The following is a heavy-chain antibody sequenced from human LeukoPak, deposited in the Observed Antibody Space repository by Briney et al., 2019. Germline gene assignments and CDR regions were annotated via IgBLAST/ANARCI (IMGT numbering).Heavy chain of an antibody. CDR2: ISGSGGST. V-gene: IGHV3-23*01. J-gene: IGHJ4*02. D-gene: IGHD5-18*01. Sequence: PGGSLRLSCAASGFTFSSYAMSWVRQAPGRGLEWVSAISGSGGSTYYAASVKGRFTISRDNSKNTLYLQMNSLRAEDTAVYYCAKGSGYSYGVFDYWGQGTLVTVSS. CDR3: AKGSGYSYGVFDY. CDR1: GFTFSSYA.